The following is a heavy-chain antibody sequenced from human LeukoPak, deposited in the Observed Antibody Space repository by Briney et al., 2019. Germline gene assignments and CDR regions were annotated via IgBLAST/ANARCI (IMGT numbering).Heavy chain of an antibody. V-gene: IGHV4-59*01. J-gene: IGHJ4*02. CDR2: IYYSGST. CDR1: GGSISSNY. Sequence: SETLSLTCTVSGGSISSNYWSWIRQPPGKGLEWIGYIYYSGSTNYNPSLKSRVTISVDTSKNQFSLKLSSVTAADTAVYYCARDGAYGSGSFLSFFDYWGQGTLVTVSS. D-gene: IGHD3-10*01. CDR3: ARDGAYGSGSFLSFFDY.